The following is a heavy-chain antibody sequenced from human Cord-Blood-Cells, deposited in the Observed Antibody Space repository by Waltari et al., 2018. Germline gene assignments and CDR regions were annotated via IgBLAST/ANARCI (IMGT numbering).Heavy chain of an antibody. V-gene: IGHV3-15*01. D-gene: IGHD1-26*01. CDR1: GFTFSTAW. CDR3: TTDSLLANYFDY. CDR2: IKSKTDGGTT. J-gene: IGHJ4*02. Sequence: EVQLVESGGGLVKPGGSLRLSCAASGFTFSTAWMSWVRQAPGKGLEWVGNIKSKTDGGTTDYAAPVKGRFTISREDSKNTLYLQMNSLKTEDTAVYYCTTDSLLANYFDYWGQGTLVTVSS.